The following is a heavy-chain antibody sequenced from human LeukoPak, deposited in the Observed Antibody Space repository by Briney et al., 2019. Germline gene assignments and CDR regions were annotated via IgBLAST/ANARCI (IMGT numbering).Heavy chain of an antibody. V-gene: IGHV4-31*03. CDR2: IYYSGST. CDR3: ARDRRYCSSTSCFNWFDP. Sequence: SQTLSLTCTVSGGSISSGGYYWRWIRQHPGKGLEWIGYIYYSGSTYYNPSLKSRVTISVDTSKNQFSLKLSSVTAADTAVYYCARDRRYCSSTSCFNWFDPWGQGTLVTVSS. D-gene: IGHD2-2*01. CDR1: GGSISSGGYY. J-gene: IGHJ5*02.